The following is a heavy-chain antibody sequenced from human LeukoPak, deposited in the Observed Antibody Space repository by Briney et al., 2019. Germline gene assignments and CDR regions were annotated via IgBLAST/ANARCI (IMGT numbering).Heavy chain of an antibody. V-gene: IGHV1-69*06. Sequence: SVKVSYKASGGTFSSYAISWVRQAPGQGLEWMGGIIPIFDTANYAQKFQGRVTITADKSTSTAYMELSSLRSEDTAVYYCAREDVAYCSSTSCYAGWFDPWGQGTLVTVSS. CDR2: IIPIFDTA. CDR3: AREDVAYCSSTSCYAGWFDP. D-gene: IGHD2-2*01. J-gene: IGHJ5*02. CDR1: GGTFSSYA.